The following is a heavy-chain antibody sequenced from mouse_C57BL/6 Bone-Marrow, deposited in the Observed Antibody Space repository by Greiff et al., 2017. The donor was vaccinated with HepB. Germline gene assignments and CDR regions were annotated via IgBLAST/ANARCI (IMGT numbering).Heavy chain of an antibody. CDR2: IYPRSGNT. J-gene: IGHJ2*01. D-gene: IGHD4-1*01. CDR1: GYTFTSYG. CDR3: ARRRLTGFYFDY. Sequence: VQLQQSGAELARPGASVKLSCKASGYTFTSYGISWVKQSTGQGLEWIGEIYPRSGNTYYNEKFKGKATLTADKSSSTAYMELRSLTSEDSAVYFCARRRLTGFYFDYWGQGTTLTVSS. V-gene: IGHV1-81*01.